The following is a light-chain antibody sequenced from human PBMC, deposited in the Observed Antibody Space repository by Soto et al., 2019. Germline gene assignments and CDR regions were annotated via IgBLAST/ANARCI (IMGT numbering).Light chain of an antibody. V-gene: IGKV3-11*01. CDR3: HQRSNWPPNT. J-gene: IGKJ4*01. CDR2: DAS. CDR1: QSVSSY. Sequence: ESVLTQSPATLSLSPGERATLSCRASQSVSSYLAWYQQKPGQAPRLLIYDASNRATGIPARFSGSGSGTDFTLTISSLEPEDFAVYYCHQRSNWPPNTFGGGTKVDI.